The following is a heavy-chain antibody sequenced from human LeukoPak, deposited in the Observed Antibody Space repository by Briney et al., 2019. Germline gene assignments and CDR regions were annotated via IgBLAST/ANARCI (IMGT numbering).Heavy chain of an antibody. CDR3: AKRGVVIRVILVGFHKEAYYFDS. CDR1: GITLSNYG. V-gene: IGHV3-23*01. CDR2: ISGSGGST. J-gene: IGHJ4*02. Sequence: GGSLRLSCAVSGITLSNYGMSWVRQAPGKGLEWVAGISGSGGSTNYADSVKGRFTISKDNRKNTLYLQMNSLRAEDTAVYFCAKRGVVIRVILVGFHKEAYYFDSWGQGALVTVSS. D-gene: IGHD3-22*01.